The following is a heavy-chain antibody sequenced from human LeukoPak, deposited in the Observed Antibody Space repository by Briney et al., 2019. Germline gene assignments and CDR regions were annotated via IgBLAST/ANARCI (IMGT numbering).Heavy chain of an antibody. V-gene: IGHV3-23*01. CDR3: ATTPSEGAQVLDY. D-gene: IGHD2-15*01. Sequence: GGSLRLSCAASGFTFSSYAMSWVRQAPGKGLEWVSAISGSGGSTYYADSVKGRFTIPRDNSKNRLYLQMNSLRAEDTAVYCCATTPSEGAQVLDYCGQGTVVTVSS. CDR1: GFTFSSYA. J-gene: IGHJ4*02. CDR2: ISGSGGST.